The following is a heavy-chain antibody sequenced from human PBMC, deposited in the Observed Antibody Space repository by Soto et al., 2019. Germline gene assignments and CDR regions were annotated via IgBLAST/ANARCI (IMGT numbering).Heavy chain of an antibody. CDR1: GGSISSYY. V-gene: IGHV4-59*12. D-gene: IGHD2-15*01. CDR3: ARGFVVVVGSKQHRSGKWFDS. J-gene: IGHJ5*01. CDR2: IYNSGSS. Sequence: PXETLSLPCTVSGGSISSYYWSWIRQAPGEGLGWIGYIYNSGSSNYNPSLKSRVNITLDTPKNQFSLKLSSVTTADTAVYYCARGFVVVVGSKQHRSGKWFDSWGQGTLVTVSS.